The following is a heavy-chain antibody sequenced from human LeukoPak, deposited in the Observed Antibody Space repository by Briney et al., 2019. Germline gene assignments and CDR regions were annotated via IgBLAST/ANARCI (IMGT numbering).Heavy chain of an antibody. V-gene: IGHV4-4*07. CDR2: IYTSGTT. CDR3: ARTSPRAATFDY. D-gene: IGHD2-15*01. Sequence: SEALSLTCAVSGGSISSYYWSWIRQPAGKGLEWIGRIYTSGTTNYNPSLKSRVTMSVDTSKNQFSLNLNSVTAADTAVYYCARTSPRAATFDYWGQGTLVTVSS. CDR1: GGSISSYY. J-gene: IGHJ4*02.